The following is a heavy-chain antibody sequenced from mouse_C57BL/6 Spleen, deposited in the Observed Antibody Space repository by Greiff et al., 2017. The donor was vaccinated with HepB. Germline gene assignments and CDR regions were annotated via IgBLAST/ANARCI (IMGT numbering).Heavy chain of an antibody. Sequence: QVQLQQSGPELVKPGASVKLSCKASGYTFTSYDINWVKQRPGQGLEWIGWIYPRDGSTKYNEKFKGKATLTVDTSSSTAYMELHSLTSEDSAVYFCARGPHYYGSSRGYFDVWGTGTTVTVSS. CDR3: ARGPHYYGSSRGYFDV. J-gene: IGHJ1*03. D-gene: IGHD1-1*01. V-gene: IGHV1-85*01. CDR1: GYTFTSYD. CDR2: IYPRDGST.